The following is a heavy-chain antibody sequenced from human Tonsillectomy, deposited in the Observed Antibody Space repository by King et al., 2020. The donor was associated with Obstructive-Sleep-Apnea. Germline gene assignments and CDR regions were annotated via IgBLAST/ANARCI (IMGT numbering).Heavy chain of an antibody. CDR3: ARGRCSRLCSGGNWFDP. V-gene: IGHV4-34*01. Sequence: VQLQQWGAGLLKPSETLSLTCAVYGGSFSGYYWSWIRQPPGKGLEWIGEINHSGSTNYNPSLKSRVTISVDTSKNQFSLKLSSVTAADTAVYYCARGRCSRLCSGGNWFDPWGQGTLVTVSS. J-gene: IGHJ5*02. CDR2: INHSGST. CDR1: GGSFSGYY. D-gene: IGHD2-15*01.